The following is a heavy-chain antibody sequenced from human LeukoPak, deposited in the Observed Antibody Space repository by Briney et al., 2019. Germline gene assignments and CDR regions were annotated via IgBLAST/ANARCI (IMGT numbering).Heavy chain of an antibody. CDR1: GYTFTSDG. CDR2: IIPIFGTA. V-gene: IGHV1-69*13. J-gene: IGHJ4*02. D-gene: IGHD1-20*01. CDR3: ARDSGRYNWNEGVY. Sequence: SVKVSCKTSGYTFTSDGISWVRQAPGQGLEWMGGIIPIFGTANYAQKFQGRVTITADESTSTAYMELSSLRSEDTAVYYCARDSGRYNWNEGVYWGQGTLVTVSS.